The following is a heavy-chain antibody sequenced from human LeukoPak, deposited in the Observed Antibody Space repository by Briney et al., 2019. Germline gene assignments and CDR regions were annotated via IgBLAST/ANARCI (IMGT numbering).Heavy chain of an antibody. J-gene: IGHJ4*02. D-gene: IGHD3-3*01. V-gene: IGHV3-11*01. CDR1: GFTFSDYY. CDR2: ISSSGSTI. Sequence: GGSLRLSCAASGFTFSDYYMSWIRQAPGKGLEWVSYISSSGSTIYYADSVKGRFTISRDNAKNSLYLQMNSLRAEDMAVYYCARDRSTIFVPEVGDYWGQGTLVTVSS. CDR3: ARDRSTIFVPEVGDY.